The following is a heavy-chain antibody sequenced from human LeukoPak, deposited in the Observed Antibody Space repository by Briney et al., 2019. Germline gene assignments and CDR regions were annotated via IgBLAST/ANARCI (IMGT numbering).Heavy chain of an antibody. CDR3: ARPSGYGYARGAFDI. V-gene: IGHV4-59*08. D-gene: IGHD5-18*01. Sequence: SETLSLTCTVSGGSISSYYWSWIRQPPGKGLEWIRYIYYSGSTNYNPSLKSRVTISVDTSKNQFSLNLSSVTAADTAVYYCARPSGYGYARGAFDIWGQGTMVTVSS. CDR1: GGSISSYY. CDR2: IYYSGST. J-gene: IGHJ3*02.